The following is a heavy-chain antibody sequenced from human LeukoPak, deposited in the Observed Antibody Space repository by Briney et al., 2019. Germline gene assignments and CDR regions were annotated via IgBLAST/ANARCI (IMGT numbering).Heavy chain of an antibody. CDR1: GYSFTSYW. CDR3: ARRGGLAAAGSYYYGMDV. Sequence: GESLKISCKGSGYSFTSYWIGWVRQMPGKGLEWMGIIYPGDSDTRYSPSFQGQVTISADKSISTAYLQWSSLKASDTAMYYCARRGGLAAAGSYYYGMDVWGQGTTVTVSS. D-gene: IGHD6-13*01. V-gene: IGHV5-51*01. CDR2: IYPGDSDT. J-gene: IGHJ6*02.